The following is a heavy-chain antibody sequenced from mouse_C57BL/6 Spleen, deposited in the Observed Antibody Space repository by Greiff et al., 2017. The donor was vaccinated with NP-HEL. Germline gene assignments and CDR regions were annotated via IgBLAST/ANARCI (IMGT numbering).Heavy chain of an antibody. CDR3: ARRAYYSNYDYAMDY. CDR1: GYTFTSYG. V-gene: IGHV1-81*01. D-gene: IGHD2-5*01. J-gene: IGHJ4*01. Sequence: VQLQESGAELARPGASVKLSCKASGYTFTSYGISWVKQRTGQGLEWIGEIYPRSGNTYYNEKFKGKATLTADKSSSTAYMELRSLTSEDSAVYFCARRAYYSNYDYAMDYWGQGTSVTVSS. CDR2: IYPRSGNT.